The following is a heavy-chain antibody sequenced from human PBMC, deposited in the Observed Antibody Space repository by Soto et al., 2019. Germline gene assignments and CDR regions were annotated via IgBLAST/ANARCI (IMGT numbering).Heavy chain of an antibody. CDR3: AKGGWNDD. CDR2: LTTSGDGT. Sequence: EVQLLESGGGLVQPGGSLRLSCAASGFTFSNYDMTWVRQAPGKGLEWVSGLTTSGDGTYYADSVKGRFTISRDNSKNTLYLQMNSLRAEDTAVYYCAKGGWNDDWGQGTLVTVSS. V-gene: IGHV3-23*01. D-gene: IGHD1-1*01. CDR1: GFTFSNYD. J-gene: IGHJ4*02.